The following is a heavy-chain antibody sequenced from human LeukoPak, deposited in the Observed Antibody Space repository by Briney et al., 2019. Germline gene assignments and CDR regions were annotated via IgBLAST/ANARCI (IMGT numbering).Heavy chain of an antibody. CDR2: ISYDGSNK. J-gene: IGHJ3*02. CDR3: ARDVSVTNAFDI. Sequence: PGGSLRLSCAASGFTFSSYAMHWVRQAPGKGLEWVAVISYDGSNKYYADSVKGRFTISRDNSKNTLYLQMNSLRAEDTAVYYCARDVSVTNAFDIWGQGTMVTVSS. CDR1: GFTFSSYA. D-gene: IGHD4-17*01. V-gene: IGHV3-30-3*01.